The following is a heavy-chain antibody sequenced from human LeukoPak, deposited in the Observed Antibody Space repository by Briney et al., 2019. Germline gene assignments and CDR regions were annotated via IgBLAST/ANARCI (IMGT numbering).Heavy chain of an antibody. CDR1: GFTFSSYA. Sequence: GGSLRLXCAAFGFTFSSYAMSWVRQAPGKGLEWVSAISGSGGSRYYADSVKGRLTISRDNSKNTLYLQMNSLRAEDTAVYYCAKDAATYYDSSGYYFGYFDYWGQGTLVTVSS. V-gene: IGHV3-23*01. D-gene: IGHD3-22*01. CDR2: ISGSGGSR. J-gene: IGHJ4*02. CDR3: AKDAATYYDSSGYYFGYFDY.